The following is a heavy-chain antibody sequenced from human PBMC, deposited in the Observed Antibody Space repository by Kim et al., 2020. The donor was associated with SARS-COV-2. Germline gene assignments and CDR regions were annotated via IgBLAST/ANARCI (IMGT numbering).Heavy chain of an antibody. D-gene: IGHD6-19*01. Sequence: YYADSVTGRFTISRDNSKNTQYLQMNSRRAEDTAMYYCAREGAVAGHIDYWGQGTLVTVST. J-gene: IGHJ4*02. V-gene: IGHV3-53*01. CDR3: AREGAVAGHIDY.